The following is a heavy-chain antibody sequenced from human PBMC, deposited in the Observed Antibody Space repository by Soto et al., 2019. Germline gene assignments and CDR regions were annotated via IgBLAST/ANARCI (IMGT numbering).Heavy chain of an antibody. CDR1: GYTFTSYG. D-gene: IGHD1-1*01. CDR2: ISAHNGNT. Sequence: QVHLVQSGAEVKKPGASVKVSCKASGYTFTSYGITWVRQAPGQGLEWMGWISAHNGNTDYAQKRQGRVIVTRDTSTSTDYMEMRSPRSDATAVYYCARGRYGDYWGQGALVTVSS. CDR3: ARGRYGDY. V-gene: IGHV1-18*01. J-gene: IGHJ4*02.